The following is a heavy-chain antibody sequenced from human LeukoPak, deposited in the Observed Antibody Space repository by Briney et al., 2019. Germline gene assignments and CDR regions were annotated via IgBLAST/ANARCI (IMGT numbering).Heavy chain of an antibody. CDR1: GFTFSSYS. CDR3: AREGTVTLDY. V-gene: IGHV3-21*01. J-gene: IGHJ4*02. D-gene: IGHD4-17*01. CDR2: IDISGNFI. Sequence: GGSLRLSCAASGFTFSSYSMNWVRQAPGKGLECVSSIDISGNFIYYADSVEGRFTISRDNAKNSLYLQMNSLRAEDTAVYYCAREGTVTLDYWGQGTLVTVSS.